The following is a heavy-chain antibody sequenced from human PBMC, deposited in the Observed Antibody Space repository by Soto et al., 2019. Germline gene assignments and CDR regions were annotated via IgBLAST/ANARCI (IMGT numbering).Heavy chain of an antibody. CDR3: ASAHYGDSGYGMDV. J-gene: IGHJ6*02. Sequence: QLQLQESGSGLVKRSQTLSLTCAVSGGSISSGGYSWSWIRQPPGKCLEWIGYIQHGGSTYYNPSLKSGVAISVGSSKNKFSLKMTSVTAADTAVYYCASAHYGDSGYGMDVWGQGTTVTVSS. V-gene: IGHV4-30-2*01. CDR1: GGSISSGGYS. CDR2: IQHGGST. D-gene: IGHD4-17*01.